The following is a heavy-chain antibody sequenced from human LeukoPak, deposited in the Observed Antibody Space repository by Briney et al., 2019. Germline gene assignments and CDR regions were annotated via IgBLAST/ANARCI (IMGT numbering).Heavy chain of an antibody. Sequence: PSETLSLTCTVSGVSISSYYWTWIRQPPGKGLEWIGYIYYSGTTHYNPSLKSRVTISVDTSKNQFSLKLRSVTAADTAVYYCARDRITMVRGRVNWYFDLWGRGTLVTVSS. CDR3: ARDRITMVRGRVNWYFDL. CDR2: IYYSGTT. V-gene: IGHV4-59*01. CDR1: GVSISSYY. J-gene: IGHJ2*01. D-gene: IGHD3-10*01.